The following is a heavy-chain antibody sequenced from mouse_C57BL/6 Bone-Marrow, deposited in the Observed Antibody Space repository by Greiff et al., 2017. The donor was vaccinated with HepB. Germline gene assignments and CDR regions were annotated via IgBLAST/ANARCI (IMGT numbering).Heavy chain of an antibody. D-gene: IGHD4-1*01. CDR3: ARYVGSAY. Sequence: VQLQQSGAELARPGASVKLSCKASGYTFTSYGISWVKQRTGQGLEWIGEIYPRSGNTYYNEKFKGKATLTADKSSSTAYMELRSLTSEDSAVYFCARYVGSAYWGQGTLVTVSA. CDR1: GYTFTSYG. CDR2: IYPRSGNT. J-gene: IGHJ3*01. V-gene: IGHV1-81*01.